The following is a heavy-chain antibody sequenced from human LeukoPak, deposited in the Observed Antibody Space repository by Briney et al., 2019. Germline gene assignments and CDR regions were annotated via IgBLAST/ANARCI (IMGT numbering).Heavy chain of an antibody. J-gene: IGHJ4*02. V-gene: IGHV3-74*03. D-gene: IGHD3-10*01. Sequence: GGSLRLSCAASGLSFSNSWMHWVRLVPGKGLVWVSHINNDGSFTTYADSVKGRFTISRDNAKRTLDLQMNSLRPDDTAIYYCATFDMCWGQGTLVTVSS. CDR2: INNDGSFT. CDR1: GLSFSNSW. CDR3: ATFDMC.